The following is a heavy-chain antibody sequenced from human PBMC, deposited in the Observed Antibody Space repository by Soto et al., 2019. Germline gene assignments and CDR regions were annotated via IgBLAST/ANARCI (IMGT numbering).Heavy chain of an antibody. V-gene: IGHV4-30-4*01. CDR1: GGSISSGDYY. Sequence: QVQLQESGPGLVKPSQTRSLTCTFSGGSISSGDYYWSWVRQPPGKGLEWFGHIYYSGSTFYNPSLKSRVTISVDTSKNQCSLKLSSVTAADTAVYYCARWYGDYDQYFDLWGRGTLVTVSS. D-gene: IGHD4-17*01. CDR2: IYYSGST. CDR3: ARWYGDYDQYFDL. J-gene: IGHJ2*01.